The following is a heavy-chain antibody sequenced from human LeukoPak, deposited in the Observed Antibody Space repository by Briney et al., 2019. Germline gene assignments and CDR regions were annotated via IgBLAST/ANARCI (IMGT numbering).Heavy chain of an antibody. V-gene: IGHV3-23*01. CDR2: INNSGGST. J-gene: IGHJ6*03. D-gene: IGHD6-13*01. CDR3: ARDATTAVGWVYMDV. Sequence: PGGSLRLSCAASGFTFSNYAMTWVRQTPGKGLEWVSTINNSGGSTYYADSVKGRFTISRDNAKNSVYRQMNSLRVDDPALYSCARDATTAVGWVYMDVWGKGTTVTISS. CDR1: GFTFSNYA.